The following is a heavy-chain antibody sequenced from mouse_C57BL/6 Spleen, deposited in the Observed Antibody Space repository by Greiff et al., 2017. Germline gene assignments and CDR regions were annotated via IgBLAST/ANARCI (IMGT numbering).Heavy chain of an antibody. CDR3: ARVEYYGSSYDWYFDV. Sequence: ESGPGLVKPSQSLSLTCSVTGYSITSGYYWYWIRPFPGNQLDWVGYISYDGSNNYNPSLNNRISITRDTSTNQFFLKLVSVTTEDTATYYCARVEYYGSSYDWYFDVWGTGTTVTVSS. J-gene: IGHJ1*03. CDR2: ISYDGSN. CDR1: GYSITSGYY. D-gene: IGHD1-1*01. V-gene: IGHV3-6*01.